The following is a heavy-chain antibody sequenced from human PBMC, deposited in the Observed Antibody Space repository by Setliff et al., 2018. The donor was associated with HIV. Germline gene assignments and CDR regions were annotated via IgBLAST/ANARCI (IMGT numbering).Heavy chain of an antibody. CDR2: IYDSGSP. CDR1: GGSTSNEY. J-gene: IGHJ4*02. D-gene: IGHD6-19*01. Sequence: PSETLSLTCTVSGGSTSNEYWSWIRQPPGKGLEWIGYIYDSGSPKYNPSLKSRVTISVDTSKNQVSLKLNSMTAADTAVYFCVRGPQWLVQKGRVYYFDYWGQGALVTVSS. V-gene: IGHV4-59*08. CDR3: VRGPQWLVQKGRVYYFDY.